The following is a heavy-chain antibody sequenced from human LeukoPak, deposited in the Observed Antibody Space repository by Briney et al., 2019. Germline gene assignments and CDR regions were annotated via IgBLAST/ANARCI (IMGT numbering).Heavy chain of an antibody. CDR3: AKGTYYYDSSGYYSLDYYYGMDV. Sequence: PGGSLRLSCAASGFTFSSYAMSWVRQAPGKGLEWVSAISGSGGSTYYADSVKGRFTISRDNSKNTLYLQMNSLRAEDTAVYYCAKGTYYYDSSGYYSLDYYYGMDVWGQGTTVTVSS. CDR1: GFTFSSYA. V-gene: IGHV3-23*01. J-gene: IGHJ6*02. CDR2: ISGSGGST. D-gene: IGHD3-22*01.